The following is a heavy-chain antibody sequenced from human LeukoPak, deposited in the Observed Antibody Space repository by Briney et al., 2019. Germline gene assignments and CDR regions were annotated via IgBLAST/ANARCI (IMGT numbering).Heavy chain of an antibody. V-gene: IGHV3-74*01. CDR2: IDSDGSST. CDR3: ARGGGSCGWFDP. CDR1: GFNSSNYW. D-gene: IGHD3-16*01. J-gene: IGHJ5*02. Sequence: PGGSLRLSCAASGFNSSNYWMHWVRQGPGKGLVWVSRIDSDGSSTNYADSVKGRFTVSRDNAKNTLYLQMNSLRAEDTAVYYCARGGGSCGWFDPWGQGTLVTVSS.